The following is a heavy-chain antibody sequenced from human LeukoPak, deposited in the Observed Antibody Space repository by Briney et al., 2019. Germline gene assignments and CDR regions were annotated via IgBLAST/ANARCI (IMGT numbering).Heavy chain of an antibody. J-gene: IGHJ4*02. V-gene: IGHV3-30*18. D-gene: IGHD6-13*01. CDR1: GFTFSSYG. Sequence: GRSLRLSCAASGFTFSSYGMHWVRQAPGKGLEWVAVISYDGSNKYYADSVKGRFTTSRDNSKNTLYLQMNSLRAEDTAVYYCAKEFQQLSDLLRDWGQGTLVTVSS. CDR3: AKEFQQLSDLLRD. CDR2: ISYDGSNK.